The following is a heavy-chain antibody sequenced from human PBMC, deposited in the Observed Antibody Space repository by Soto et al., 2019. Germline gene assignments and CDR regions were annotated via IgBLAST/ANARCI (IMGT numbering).Heavy chain of an antibody. CDR3: ARRPRTNYYYYGMDV. V-gene: IGHV4-39*07. J-gene: IGHJ6*02. CDR2: IYHSGST. CDR1: GGSISSSSYY. Sequence: PSETLSLTCTVSGGSISSSSYYWGWIRQPPGKGLEWIGEIYHSGSTNYNPSLKSRVTISVDKSKNQFSLKLSSVTAADTAVYYCARRPRTNYYYYGMDVWGQGTTVTVSS.